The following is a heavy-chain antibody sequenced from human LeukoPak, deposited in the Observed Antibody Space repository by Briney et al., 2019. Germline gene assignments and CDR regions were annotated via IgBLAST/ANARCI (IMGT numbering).Heavy chain of an antibody. CDR3: ASITIFGVADYYYYYMDV. J-gene: IGHJ6*03. CDR1: GYTFTSHG. V-gene: IGHV1-18*01. Sequence: ASVKVSCKASGYTFTSHGINWVRQAPGQGLEWRGWISGYNGNTEYAQKFQGRVTMTTDRSTGTVYLELRSLRSDDTAVYYCASITIFGVADYYYYYMDVWGKGTTVTVSS. D-gene: IGHD3-3*01. CDR2: ISGYNGNT.